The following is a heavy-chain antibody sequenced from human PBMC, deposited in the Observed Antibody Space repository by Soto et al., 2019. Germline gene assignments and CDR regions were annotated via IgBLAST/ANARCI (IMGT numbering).Heavy chain of an antibody. CDR2: ISSSGSTI. Sequence: EVQLVESGGGLVQPGGSLRLSCAASGFTFSSYEMNWVRQAPGKGLEWVSYISSSGSTIYYADSVKGRFTISRDNAKNSLYLQMNSLRAEDTAVYYCARDLLYDSSGYPRGGGQGPLVTVSS. V-gene: IGHV3-48*03. CDR1: GFTFSSYE. CDR3: ARDLLYDSSGYPRG. D-gene: IGHD3-22*01. J-gene: IGHJ4*02.